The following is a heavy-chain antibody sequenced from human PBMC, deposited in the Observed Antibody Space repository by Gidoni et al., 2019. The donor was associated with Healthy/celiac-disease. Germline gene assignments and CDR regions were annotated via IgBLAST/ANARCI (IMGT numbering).Heavy chain of an antibody. J-gene: IGHJ4*02. CDR2: IYHSGST. D-gene: IGHD3-10*01. Sequence: QVQLQESGPGLVKPSETLSLTCTVSGYSISSGYYWGWIRQPPGKGLEWIGNIYHSGSTYYNPSLKSRVTISVDTSKNQFSLKLSSVTAADTAVYYCARDGTLASGSGSYFVYWGQGTLVTVSS. V-gene: IGHV4-38-2*02. CDR3: ARDGTLASGSGSYFVY. CDR1: GYSISSGYY.